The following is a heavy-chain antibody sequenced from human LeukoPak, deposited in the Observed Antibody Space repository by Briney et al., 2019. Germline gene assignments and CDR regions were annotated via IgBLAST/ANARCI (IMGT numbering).Heavy chain of an antibody. CDR3: AREPDTIFGVVINSRAFDI. CDR1: GDSISIYY. D-gene: IGHD3-3*01. CDR2: IYYSGST. J-gene: IGHJ3*02. V-gene: IGHV4-59*01. Sequence: SETLSLTFTVSGDSISIYYWSWIRQPPGKGLEWIGYIYYSGSTTYNPSLKSRVTISVDTSKNQFSLKLSSVIAAGTAVYYCAREPDTIFGVVINSRAFDIWGQGTMVTVSS.